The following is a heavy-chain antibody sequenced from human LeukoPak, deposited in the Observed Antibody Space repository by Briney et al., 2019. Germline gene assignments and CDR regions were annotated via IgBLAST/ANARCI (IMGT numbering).Heavy chain of an antibody. D-gene: IGHD3-9*01. V-gene: IGHV3-48*03. CDR2: ISSSGSTI. CDR3: AREGILTGYSDY. J-gene: IGHJ4*02. Sequence: GGSLRLSCAASGFTFSRYEMNWVRQAPGKGLEWVSYISSSGSTIYYADSVKGRFTISRDNAKNSLYLQMNSLRAEDTAVYYCAREGILTGYSDYWGQGTLVTVSS. CDR1: GFTFSRYE.